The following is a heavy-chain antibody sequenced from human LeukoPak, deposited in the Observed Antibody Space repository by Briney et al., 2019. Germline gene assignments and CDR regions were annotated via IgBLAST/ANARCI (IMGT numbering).Heavy chain of an antibody. CDR1: GGSFSGYY. CDR3: ARVSYDYVWGSYPRPVDY. CDR2: INHSGST. D-gene: IGHD3-16*02. J-gene: IGHJ4*02. Sequence: PSETLSLTCAVYGGSFSGYYWSWIRQPPGKGLEWIGEINHSGSTNYNPSLKSRVTISVDTSKNQFSLKLSSVTAADTAVYYCARVSYDYVWGSYPRPVDYWGQGTLVTVSS. V-gene: IGHV4-34*01.